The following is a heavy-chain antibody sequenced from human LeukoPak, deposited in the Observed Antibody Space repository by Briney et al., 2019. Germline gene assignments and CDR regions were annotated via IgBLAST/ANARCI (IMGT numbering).Heavy chain of an antibody. D-gene: IGHD3-3*01. CDR2: TYYRSKWYN. CDR3: ASGVVHPNTFDP. Sequence: SETLSLTCVISGDSVSSNTASWNWIRQSPSRGLEWLGRTYYRSKWYNDYAASVKGRITINPDTSKNQFSLQLNSVTAADTAVYYCASGVVHPNTFDPWGQGTLVIVSS. V-gene: IGHV6-1*01. J-gene: IGHJ5*02. CDR1: GDSVSSNTAS.